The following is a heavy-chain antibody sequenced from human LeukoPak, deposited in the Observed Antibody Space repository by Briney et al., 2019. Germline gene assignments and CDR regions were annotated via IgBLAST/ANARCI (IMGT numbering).Heavy chain of an antibody. CDR3: ARGPAATPYDAFDI. V-gene: IGHV4-30-4*01. Sequence: KPSETLSLTCTVSGGPISSGDYYWSWIRQPPGKGLEWIGYIYYSGSTYYNPSLKSRVTISVDTSKNQFSLKLSSVTAADTAVYYCARGPAATPYDAFDIWGQGTMVTVSS. CDR1: GGPISSGDYY. CDR2: IYYSGST. J-gene: IGHJ3*02. D-gene: IGHD2-15*01.